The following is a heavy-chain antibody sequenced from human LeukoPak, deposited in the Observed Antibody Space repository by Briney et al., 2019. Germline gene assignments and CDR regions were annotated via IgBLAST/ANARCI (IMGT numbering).Heavy chain of an antibody. J-gene: IGHJ4*02. Sequence: PGGSLRLSCVASEITFYTFWMHWVRQAPGKGLVWVARVDRDGSNTNYADSVKGRFTVSRDNSKNALYLEMNSLRVEDTAVYYCAGGGFSGFDRWGQRVLVSVSS. D-gene: IGHD5-12*01. CDR2: VDRDGSNT. CDR1: EITFYTFW. V-gene: IGHV3-74*01. CDR3: AGGGFSGFDR.